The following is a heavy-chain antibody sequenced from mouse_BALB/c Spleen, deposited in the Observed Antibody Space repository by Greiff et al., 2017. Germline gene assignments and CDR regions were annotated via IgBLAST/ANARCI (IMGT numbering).Heavy chain of an antibody. CDR1: GFTFSSYT. CDR2: ISNGGGST. J-gene: IGHJ1*01. Sequence: EVKLMESGGGLVQPGGSLKLSCAASGFTFSSYTMSWVRQTPEKRLEWVAYISNGGGSTYYPDTVKGRFTISRDNAKNTLYLQMSSLKSEDTAMYYCARHEKGYYGSSPYWYFDVWGAGTTVTVSS. D-gene: IGHD1-1*01. CDR3: ARHEKGYYGSSPYWYFDV. V-gene: IGHV5-12-2*01.